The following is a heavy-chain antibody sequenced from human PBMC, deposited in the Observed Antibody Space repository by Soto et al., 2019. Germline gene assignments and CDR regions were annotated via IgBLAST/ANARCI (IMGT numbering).Heavy chain of an antibody. V-gene: IGHV4-31*03. CDR3: ARVGYYDVSGYNAFNI. CDR1: GGSISSGGYY. CDR2: IYYSGST. J-gene: IGHJ3*02. D-gene: IGHD3-22*01. Sequence: QVQLQESGPGLVKPSQTLSLTGTVSGGSISSGGYYWSWIRQHPGKGLEWIGYIYYSGSTYYNPSLKIRVTISVDTSKNPSSLKLSSVTAADTAVYYCARVGYYDVSGYNAFNIWRQVTMVTVSS.